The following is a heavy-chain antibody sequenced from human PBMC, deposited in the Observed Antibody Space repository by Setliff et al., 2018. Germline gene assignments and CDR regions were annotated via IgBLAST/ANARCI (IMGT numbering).Heavy chain of an antibody. CDR2: IIPIFGTA. V-gene: IGHV1-69*13. J-gene: IGHJ3*02. CDR1: GGTFSSYA. D-gene: IGHD2-2*01. CDR3: ARDRTFIVVVPAAISPSPGWGDAFDI. Sequence: SVKVSCKASGGTFSSYAISWVRQAPGQGLEWMGGIIPIFGTANYAQKFQGRVTITADESTSTAYMELSSLRSEDTAVYYCARDRTFIVVVPAAISPSPGWGDAFDIWGQGTMVTVSS.